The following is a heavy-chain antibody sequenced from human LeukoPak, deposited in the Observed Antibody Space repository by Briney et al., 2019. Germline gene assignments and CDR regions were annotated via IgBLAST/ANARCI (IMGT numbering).Heavy chain of an antibody. CDR3: ARGSLSLGYCSGGSCRAKIFDY. D-gene: IGHD2-15*01. CDR1: GGXFSGYY. J-gene: IGHJ4*02. Sequence: SETLSLTCAVYGGXFSGYYCSWIRQPPGKGLEWIGEINHSGSTNYNPSLKSRVTISVDTSKNQFSLKLSSVTAADTAVYYCARGSLSLGYCSGGSCRAKIFDYWGQGTLVTASS. V-gene: IGHV4-34*01. CDR2: INHSGST.